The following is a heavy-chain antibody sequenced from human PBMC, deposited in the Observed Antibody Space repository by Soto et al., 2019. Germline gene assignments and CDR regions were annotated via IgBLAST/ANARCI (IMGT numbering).Heavy chain of an antibody. CDR2: INSDGSST. CDR1: GFTFNNYW. J-gene: IGHJ5*02. V-gene: IGHV3-74*01. CDR3: ARPRRSGSWYWFDP. Sequence: GGSLRLSCAASGFTFNNYWMHWVRQAPGKGLVWVSRINSDGSSTSYADSVKGRFTISRDNAKNTLYLQMNSLRADDSAVYYCARPRRSGSWYWFDPWGQGTLVTVS. D-gene: IGHD6-13*01.